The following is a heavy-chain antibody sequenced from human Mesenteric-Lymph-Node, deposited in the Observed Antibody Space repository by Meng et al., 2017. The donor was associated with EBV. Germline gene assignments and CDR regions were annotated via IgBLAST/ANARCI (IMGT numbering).Heavy chain of an antibody. Sequence: VHLVGVGGGLVQPGGSLGLSCAASGFTLSSYWLTWVRQVPGKGLVGVSRINNDGSITTYADSVKGRFTISRDNAKNTLYLQMNSLRAEDTAVYYCGRDGVWVGATIDYWGQGTLVTVSS. CDR1: GFTLSSYW. D-gene: IGHD1-26*01. CDR2: INNDGSIT. J-gene: IGHJ4*02. CDR3: GRDGVWVGATIDY. V-gene: IGHV3-74*01.